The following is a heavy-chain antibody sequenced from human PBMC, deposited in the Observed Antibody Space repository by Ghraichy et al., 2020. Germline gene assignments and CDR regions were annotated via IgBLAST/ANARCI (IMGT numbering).Heavy chain of an antibody. CDR2: MYYSGSI. CDR1: GGSISRNSYY. D-gene: IGHD5-24*01. V-gene: IGHV4-39*01. J-gene: IGHJ6*02. Sequence: SQTLSLTCTVSGGSISRNSYYWGWIRQAPGKGLEWIGSMYYSGSIYYNPSLKSRVTTSVDTSKNQFFLKLSSVTAADTAVYYCARHEGAGVDGYNYWYYGMDVWGQGTTVTVSS. CDR3: ARHEGAGVDGYNYWYYGMDV.